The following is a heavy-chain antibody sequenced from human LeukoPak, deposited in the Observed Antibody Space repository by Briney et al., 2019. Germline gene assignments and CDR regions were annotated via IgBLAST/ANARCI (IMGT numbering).Heavy chain of an antibody. J-gene: IGHJ4*02. CDR2: INQDGSDK. CDR1: GFTFSSYW. D-gene: IGHD6-19*01. V-gene: IGHV3-7*01. Sequence: GGSLRVSCAASGFTFSSYWMAWVRQAPGKGLEWVANINQDGSDKNYVDSVKGRFTISRDNAKNSLYLQMNSLRAEDTAVYYCARDPSGGWSLDYWGQGTMVTVSS. CDR3: ARDPSGGWSLDY.